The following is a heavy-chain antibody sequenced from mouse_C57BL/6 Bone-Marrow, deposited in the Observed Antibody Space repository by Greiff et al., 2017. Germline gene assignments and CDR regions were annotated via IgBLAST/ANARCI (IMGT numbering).Heavy chain of an antibody. V-gene: IGHV1-82*01. Sequence: VQLKQSGPELVKPGASVKLSCKASGYAFSSSCMNWVKQRPGKGLEWIGRIYPGGGGTNYNEKFKGKATLTADKSSSTAYMQLSSLTSEDSAVDFCARDSNYLFYYAMDYWGQGTSVTVSS. CDR2: IYPGGGGT. D-gene: IGHD2-5*01. CDR3: ARDSNYLFYYAMDY. CDR1: GYAFSSSC. J-gene: IGHJ4*01.